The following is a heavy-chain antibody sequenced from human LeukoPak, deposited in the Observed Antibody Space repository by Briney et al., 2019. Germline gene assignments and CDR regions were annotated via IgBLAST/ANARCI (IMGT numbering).Heavy chain of an antibody. J-gene: IGHJ4*02. V-gene: IGHV1-18*01. CDR1: GYTFTTYD. D-gene: IGHD3-9*01. CDR3: AVNYDILTGYLYVY. Sequence: GASVKVSCKAFGYTFTTYDISWVRQAPGQGLEWMGWISAYNGNTNYAQKLQGRVTMTTDTSTSTAYMELRSLRSDDTAVYYCAVNYDILTGYLYVYWGQGTLVTVSS. CDR2: ISAYNGNT.